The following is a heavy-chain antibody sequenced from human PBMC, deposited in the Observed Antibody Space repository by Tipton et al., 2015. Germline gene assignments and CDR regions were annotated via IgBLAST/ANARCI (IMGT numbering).Heavy chain of an antibody. CDR1: GYSISSGYY. D-gene: IGHD3-9*01. CDR3: ACHDYDLLTRDYQTVDY. Sequence: TLSLTCDVSGYSISSGYYWSWIRQPPGKGLEWIGSISHSGNTYYNPSLKSRVTMSRDTSKNQFSLKLTSVTAADTAVYYCACHDYDLLTRDYQTVDYWGQGTRVTVSS. V-gene: IGHV4-38-2*01. CDR2: ISHSGNT. J-gene: IGHJ4*02.